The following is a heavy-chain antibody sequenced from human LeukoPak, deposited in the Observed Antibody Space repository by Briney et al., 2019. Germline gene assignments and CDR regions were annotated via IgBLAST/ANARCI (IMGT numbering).Heavy chain of an antibody. CDR1: GFTFSSDW. Sequence: LTGGSLRLSCVASGFTFSSDWMSWVRQAPGMGLEWVANIKLDGSEKYYVDSVKGRFTVSRDNAKNTLYLQMTRLRVVDTAVYYCARVDSLTPLQYYYWGQGTLVSVSS. D-gene: IGHD3-9*01. J-gene: IGHJ4*02. CDR2: IKLDGSEK. V-gene: IGHV3-7*01. CDR3: ARVDSLTPLQYYY.